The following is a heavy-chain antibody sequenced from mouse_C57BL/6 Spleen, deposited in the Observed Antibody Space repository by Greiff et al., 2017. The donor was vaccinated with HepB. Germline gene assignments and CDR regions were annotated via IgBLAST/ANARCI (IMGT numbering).Heavy chain of an antibody. J-gene: IGHJ4*01. CDR1: GFTFSSYA. CDR3: ARAEDYDGDYYAMDY. D-gene: IGHD2-4*01. Sequence: EVQLVESGGGLVKPGGSLKLSCAASGFTFSSYAMSWVRQTPEKRLEWVATISDGGSYTYYPDNVKGRFTISRDNAKNNLYLQMSHLKSEDTAMYYCARAEDYDGDYYAMDYWGQGTSVTVSS. V-gene: IGHV5-4*01. CDR2: ISDGGSYT.